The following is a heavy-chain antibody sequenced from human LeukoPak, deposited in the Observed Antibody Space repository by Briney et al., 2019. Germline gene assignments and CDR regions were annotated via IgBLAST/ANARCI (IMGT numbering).Heavy chain of an antibody. CDR3: ARDQSSGDIVVVPAAIKDY. Sequence: TGGSLRLSCAASGFTFSSYAMHWVRQAPGKGLEWVAVISYDGSNKYYADSVKGRFTISGDNSKNTLYLQMNSLRAEDTAVYYCARDQSSGDIVVVPAAIKDYWGQGTLVTVSS. V-gene: IGHV3-30*01. J-gene: IGHJ4*02. D-gene: IGHD2-2*02. CDR1: GFTFSSYA. CDR2: ISYDGSNK.